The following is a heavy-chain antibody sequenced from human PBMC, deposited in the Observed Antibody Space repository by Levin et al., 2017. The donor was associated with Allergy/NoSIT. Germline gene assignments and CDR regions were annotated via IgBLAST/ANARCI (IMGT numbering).Heavy chain of an antibody. CDR3: ASYPSGSHVNH. Sequence: GGSLRLSCAASGFTVSSNYMSWVRQAPGKGLEWVSVLYSGGNTYYADSVKGRFTISRDNSKNTVYLQMNSLRAEDTAVYYCASYPSGSHVNHWGQGTLVTVSS. CDR2: LYSGGNT. D-gene: IGHD1-26*01. V-gene: IGHV3-53*01. CDR1: GFTVSSNY. J-gene: IGHJ5*02.